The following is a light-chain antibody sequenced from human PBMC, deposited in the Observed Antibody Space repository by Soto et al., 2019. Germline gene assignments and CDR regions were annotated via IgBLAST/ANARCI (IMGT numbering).Light chain of an antibody. Sequence: QSVLTQPPSASGSPGQSVTISCTGTSSDVGGYNYDSWYQQHPGKAPKLMIYEVSKRPSGVPDRFSGSKSGNTASLTVSGLQAEDEADYYCSSYAGSNTVVFGGGTQLTVL. V-gene: IGLV2-8*01. CDR2: EVS. J-gene: IGLJ2*01. CDR3: SSYAGSNTVV. CDR1: SSDVGGYNY.